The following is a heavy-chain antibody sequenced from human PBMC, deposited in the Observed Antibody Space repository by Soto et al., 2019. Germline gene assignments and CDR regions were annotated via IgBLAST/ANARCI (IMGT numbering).Heavy chain of an antibody. CDR1: GFTFSRYS. V-gene: IGHV3-21*06. CDR3: ARVAY. CDR2: ISSGGNSK. Sequence: XGSLRLSCVASGFTFSRYSINWFRQAAGKGLEWVASISSGGNSKSYANSVKGRFTISRENAENSLYLEMNTLRPEDTAVYYCARVAYWGQGTQVTVSS. J-gene: IGHJ4*02.